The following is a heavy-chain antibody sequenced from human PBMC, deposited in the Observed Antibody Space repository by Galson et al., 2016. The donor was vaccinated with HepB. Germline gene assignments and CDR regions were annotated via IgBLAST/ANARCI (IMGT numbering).Heavy chain of an antibody. D-gene: IGHD3-22*01. CDR1: GFTFSTYG. CDR2: MSYDGSSK. V-gene: IGHV3-30*18. Sequence: LRLSCAASGFTFSTYGMHWVRQAPGKGLEWVAIMSYDGSSKYYADSVKGRFTISRDNSKNTLYLQMNSLRAEDTAVYYCAKDSVMMLVVVIEGNYFDYWGQGTLVTVSS. J-gene: IGHJ4*02. CDR3: AKDSVMMLVVVIEGNYFDY.